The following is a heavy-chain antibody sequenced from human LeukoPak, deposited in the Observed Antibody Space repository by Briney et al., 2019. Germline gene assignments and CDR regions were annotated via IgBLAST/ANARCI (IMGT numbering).Heavy chain of an antibody. CDR2: IYHSGSP. V-gene: IGHV4-4*02. CDR1: GGSISSNNW. D-gene: IGHD2-8*01. Sequence: SETLSLTCAVSGGSISSNNWWGWVRQPPGKGLEWIGEIYHSGSPNYNPSLKSRVTISVDKSRNHFSLNLSSVTAADTAVYYCARIRGVYYYYGMDVWGQGTTVTVSS. CDR3: ARIRGVYYYYGMDV. J-gene: IGHJ6*02.